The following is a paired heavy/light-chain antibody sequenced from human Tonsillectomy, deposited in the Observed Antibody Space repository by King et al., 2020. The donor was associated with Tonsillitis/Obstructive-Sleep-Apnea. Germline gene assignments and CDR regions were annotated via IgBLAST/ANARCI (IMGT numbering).Heavy chain of an antibody. CDR3: ARYSPLYDYVWGRRRYEEDHFDD. V-gene: IGHV4-31*03. Sequence: QVQLQESGPGLVKPSQTLSLTCTVSGDSVSSGTHYWTWIRQHPGEGLEWIGYISSSGSTYYNPSLKTRVSISVDTSKNQFSLNLTSVTAADTAVYYCARYSPLYDYVWGRRRYEEDHFDDWGQGTLVTVSS. J-gene: IGHJ4*02. CDR1: GDSVSSGTHY. CDR2: ISSSGST. D-gene: IGHD3-16*02.
Light chain of an antibody. CDR2: WAS. CDR1: QSVFYSSNNKNY. Sequence: DIVMAQSPDSLAVSLGERATINCRSSQSVFYSSNNKNYLGWYQQKPGQPPKLLIYWASTRESGVPDRFSGSGSGTDFTLTISSLQAEDVAVYYCQQYYTIPWTFGQGTKVEVK. CDR3: QQYYTIPWT. V-gene: IGKV4-1*01. J-gene: IGKJ1*01.